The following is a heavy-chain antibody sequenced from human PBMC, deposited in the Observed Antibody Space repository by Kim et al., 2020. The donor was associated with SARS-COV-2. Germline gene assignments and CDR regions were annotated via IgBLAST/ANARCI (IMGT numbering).Heavy chain of an antibody. J-gene: IGHJ4*02. CDR2: INPSGGST. D-gene: IGHD2-21*02. Sequence: ASVKVSCKASGYTFTSYYMHWVRQAPGQGLEWMGIINPSGGSTSYAQKFQGRVTMTRDTSTSTVYMELSSLRSEDTAVYYCARETPGSVVVTAIIDPFDYWGQGTLVTVSS. CDR1: GYTFTSYY. CDR3: ARETPGSVVVTAIIDPFDY. V-gene: IGHV1-46*01.